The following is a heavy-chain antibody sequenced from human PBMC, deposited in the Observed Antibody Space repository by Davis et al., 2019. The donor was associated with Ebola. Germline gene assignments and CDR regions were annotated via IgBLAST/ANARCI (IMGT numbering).Heavy chain of an antibody. J-gene: IGHJ3*02. CDR2: ISYDGSNK. CDR3: AVRYQLPSPLAFDI. Sequence: PGGSLRLSCAASGFTFSSYAMHWVRQAPGKGLEWVAVISYDGSNKYYADSVKGRFTISRDNSKNTLYLQMNSLRAEDTAVYYCAVRYQLPSPLAFDIWGQGTMVTVSS. V-gene: IGHV3-30-3*01. CDR1: GFTFSSYA. D-gene: IGHD2-2*01.